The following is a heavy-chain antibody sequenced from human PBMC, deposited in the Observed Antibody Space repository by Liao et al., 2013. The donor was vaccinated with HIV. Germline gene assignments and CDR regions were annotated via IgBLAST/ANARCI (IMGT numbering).Heavy chain of an antibody. D-gene: IGHD6-25*01. V-gene: IGHV4-34*01. J-gene: IGHJ6*03. CDR2: INHSGST. Sequence: QVQLQESGPGLVKPSETLSLTCTVSGGSISSYYWSWIRQPPGKGLEWIGEINHSGSTNYNPSLKSRVTISVDTSKNQFSLKLSSVTAADTAVYYCARGRGRRNYYYYMDVWGKGTTVTVSS. CDR3: ARGRGRRNYYYYMDV. CDR1: GGSISSYY.